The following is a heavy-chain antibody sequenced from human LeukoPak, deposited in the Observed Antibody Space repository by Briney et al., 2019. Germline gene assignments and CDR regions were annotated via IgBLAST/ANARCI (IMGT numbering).Heavy chain of an antibody. CDR1: GFSFTTYW. Sequence: PGGSLRLSCAASGFSFTTYWMTWVRQAPGKGLQWVANINEDGSVKYYVDSVKGRFTISRDNAKNSLYLQMNSLRAEDTAVYYCAELGITMIGGVWGKGPTVTISS. V-gene: IGHV3-7*01. CDR2: INEDGSVK. D-gene: IGHD3-10*02. J-gene: IGHJ6*04. CDR3: AELGITMIGGV.